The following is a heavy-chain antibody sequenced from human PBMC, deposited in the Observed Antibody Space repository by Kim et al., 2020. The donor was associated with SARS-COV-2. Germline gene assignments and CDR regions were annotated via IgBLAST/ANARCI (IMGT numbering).Heavy chain of an antibody. Sequence: GGSLRLSCAASGFTFSSYGMHWVRQAPGKGLEWVAVIWYDGSNKYYADSVKGRFTISRDNSKNTLYLQMNSLRAEDTAVYYCARDGPPNIVVVPAYGMDVWGQGTTVTVSS. D-gene: IGHD2-2*01. J-gene: IGHJ6*02. V-gene: IGHV3-33*01. CDR2: IWYDGSNK. CDR3: ARDGPPNIVVVPAYGMDV. CDR1: GFTFSSYG.